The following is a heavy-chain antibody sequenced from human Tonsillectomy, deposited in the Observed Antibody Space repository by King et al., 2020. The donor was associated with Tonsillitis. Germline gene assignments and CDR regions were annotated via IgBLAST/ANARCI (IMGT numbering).Heavy chain of an antibody. CDR2: FDPEDGKT. CDR1: GYTLTELS. Sequence: VQLVQSGAEVKKPGASVKVSCKVSGYTLTELSMHWGRQAPGKGLEWMGGFDPEDGKTIYAQKFQGRVTMTEDTSTDTAYMELSSLRSEDTAVYYCASLRIAACAPYDAFEIWGQGTMVTVSS. CDR3: ASLRIAACAPYDAFEI. J-gene: IGHJ3*02. D-gene: IGHD6-13*01. V-gene: IGHV1-24*01.